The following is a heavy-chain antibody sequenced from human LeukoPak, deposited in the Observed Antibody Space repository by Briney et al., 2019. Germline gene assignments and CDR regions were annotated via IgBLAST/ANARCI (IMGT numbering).Heavy chain of an antibody. D-gene: IGHD4-11*01. CDR1: GFTFSSYA. Sequence: GGSLRLSCAASGFTFSSYAMHWVRQAPGKGLEYVSAISSNGGSTYYANSVKGRFTISRDNSKNTLYLQMGSLRAEDMAVYYCARALDSTVDFDYWGQGTPVTVSS. CDR3: ARALDSTVDFDY. J-gene: IGHJ4*02. V-gene: IGHV3-64*01. CDR2: ISSNGGST.